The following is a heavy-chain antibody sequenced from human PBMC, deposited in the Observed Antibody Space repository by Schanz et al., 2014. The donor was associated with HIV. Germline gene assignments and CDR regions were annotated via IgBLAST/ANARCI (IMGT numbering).Heavy chain of an antibody. J-gene: IGHJ6*02. CDR2: IYTSGST. CDR1: SASIRTYH. CDR3: ARDVVVQSHALMDV. D-gene: IGHD2-21*01. V-gene: IGHV4-4*07. Sequence: QVLLQESGPRLMKPSETVSLTCTVSSASIRTYHWNWLRQSAGKRLEWIGRIYTSGSTNYNPSLKGRVPMSVETSKTQFSLKLSFLTAADTAVYYCARDVVVQSHALMDVWGQGAMVTVSS.